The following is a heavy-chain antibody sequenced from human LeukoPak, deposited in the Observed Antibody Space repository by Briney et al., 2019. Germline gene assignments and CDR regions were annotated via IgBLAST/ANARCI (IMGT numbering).Heavy chain of an antibody. CDR2: TWYDGRNN. D-gene: IGHD2-21*01. CDR1: GFXFSSYG. CDR3: AREVAPLYFHYGMDV. J-gene: IGHJ6*01. V-gene: IGHV3-33*01. Sequence: GKSLRLSCAASGFXFSSYGIHWVRQAPGKGLEWVAVTWYDGRNNYYAASVKGRFTISRDDSKTTVYLLMNSLRAEDTAVYYCAREVAPLYFHYGMDVWGEGTTVTVSS.